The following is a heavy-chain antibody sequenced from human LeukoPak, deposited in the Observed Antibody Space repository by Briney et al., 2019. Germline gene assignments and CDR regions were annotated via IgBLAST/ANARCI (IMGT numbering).Heavy chain of an antibody. CDR2: IYPGDSDT. Sequence: GESLKISCKGSGYSFTSYWISWVRQMPGKGLECMGIIYPGDSDTRYSPSFQGQVTISADKSISTAYLQWSSLKASDTAMYYCARLEPRLYYGMDVWGQGTTVTVSS. CDR1: GYSFTSYW. V-gene: IGHV5-51*01. CDR3: ARLEPRLYYGMDV. J-gene: IGHJ6*02.